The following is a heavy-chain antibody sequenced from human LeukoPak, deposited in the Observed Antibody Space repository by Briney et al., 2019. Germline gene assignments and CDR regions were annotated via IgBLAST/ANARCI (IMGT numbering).Heavy chain of an antibody. CDR3: LREPGFDSSGYRNWFDP. J-gene: IGHJ5*02. Sequence: SETLSLTCTVSGGPISSYYWRWIRQPPGKGLEWIACISYSGSSKYNPSLKSRVTIFVNTSKNQPSLKLDSVTAADTAVYYCLREPGFDSSGYRNWFDPWGEGTLVTVSS. CDR1: GGPISSYY. CDR2: ISYSGSS. V-gene: IGHV4-59*01. D-gene: IGHD3-22*01.